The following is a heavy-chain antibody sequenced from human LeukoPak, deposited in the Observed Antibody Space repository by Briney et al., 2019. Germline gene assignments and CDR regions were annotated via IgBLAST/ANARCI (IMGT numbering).Heavy chain of an antibody. V-gene: IGHV3-21*01. CDR1: GFTFSDYS. J-gene: IGHJ4*02. D-gene: IGHD1-26*01. CDR2: ISSSTFYK. CDR3: VRDLGGRSGH. Sequence: PGGSLRLSCAASGFTFSDYSMNWVRQAPGKGLEWVSSISSSTFYKFYADSVRGRFTVSRDNAQNSQYLQMNSLRAEDTAVYYCVRDLGGRSGHWGQGTLVTVSS.